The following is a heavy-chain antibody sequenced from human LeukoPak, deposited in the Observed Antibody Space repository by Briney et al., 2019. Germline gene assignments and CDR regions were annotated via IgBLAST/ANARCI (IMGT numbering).Heavy chain of an antibody. CDR3: AKGGLDYYDSSGYYYLGYYFDY. Sequence: PGGSLRLSCAASGFTFSSYSMNWVRQAPGKGLEWVSSISSSSYIYYADSVKGRFTISRDNSKNTLYLQMNSLRAEDTAVYYCAKGGLDYYDSSGYYYLGYYFDYWGQGTLVTVSS. J-gene: IGHJ4*02. V-gene: IGHV3-21*04. CDR1: GFTFSSYS. D-gene: IGHD3-22*01. CDR2: ISSSSYI.